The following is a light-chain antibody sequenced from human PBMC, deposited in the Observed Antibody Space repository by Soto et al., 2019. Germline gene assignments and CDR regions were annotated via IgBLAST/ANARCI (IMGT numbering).Light chain of an antibody. V-gene: IGLV1-40*01. J-gene: IGLJ3*02. CDR2: GNR. CDR1: TSNLGAGYD. CDR3: QAYDYSLTASV. Sequence: QAVVTQPPSVSGAPGQRVTISCTGNTSNLGAGYDVHWYQQLPGAAPKLVIFGNRNRPSGVPERFSGSKSGTSASLAITGLQAEDEADYYCQAYDYSLTASVFGGGTKVTVL.